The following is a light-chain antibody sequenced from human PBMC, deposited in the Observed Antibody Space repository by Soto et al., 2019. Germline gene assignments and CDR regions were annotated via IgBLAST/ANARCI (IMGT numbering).Light chain of an antibody. Sequence: QLVLTQSPSASASLGASVKLTCTLSSGHSSYTIVWHQQQPDKGPRYLMNLDSDGSHYKGDGIPDRFSGSSSGTERYRTTSRPQSDDEADYYCQPWATGTDWLFGGGTTLPVL. CDR1: SGHSSYT. CDR3: QPWATGTDWL. V-gene: IGLV4-69*01. CDR2: LDSDGSH. J-gene: IGLJ3*02.